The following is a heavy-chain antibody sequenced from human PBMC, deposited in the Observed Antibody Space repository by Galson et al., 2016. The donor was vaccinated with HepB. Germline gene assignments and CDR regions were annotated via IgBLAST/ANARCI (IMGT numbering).Heavy chain of an antibody. V-gene: IGHV3-7*01. CDR3: ARDLPGMIRLFDWSTQFDS. Sequence: DSVKGRFTISRDNAKNSLYLKMNNVRAEDTAVYYCARDLPGMIRLFDWSTQFDSWGQGTLVTVSS. D-gene: IGHD3-9*01. J-gene: IGHJ4*02.